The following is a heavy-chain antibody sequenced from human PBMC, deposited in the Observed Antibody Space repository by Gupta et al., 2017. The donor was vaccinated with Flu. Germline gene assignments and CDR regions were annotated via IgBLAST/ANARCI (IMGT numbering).Heavy chain of an antibody. V-gene: IGHV3-7*01. D-gene: IGHD2-15*01. Sequence: EVQLEESGGNLVQPGGSLRLSCAASGFTFSSYGMTWVRQAPGKGLEWVANIKQDGSEKYYVDSVKGRFTISRDNAKNSLYLQMNSLRAEDTAVYYCTRDVGCSGDRCYSFYDYWGQGTLVTVSS. J-gene: IGHJ4*02. CDR1: GFTFSSYG. CDR3: TRDVGCSGDRCYSFYDY. CDR2: IKQDGSEK.